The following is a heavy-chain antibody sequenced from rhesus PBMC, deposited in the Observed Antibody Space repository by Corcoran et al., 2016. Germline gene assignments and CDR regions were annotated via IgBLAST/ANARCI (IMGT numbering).Heavy chain of an antibody. CDR2: VFGKRAST. J-gene: IGHJ6*01. V-gene: IGHV4-143*01. D-gene: IGHD2-39*02. Sequence: QVQLPESGPGLVKPSETLSLTCTVPGGSLSGYYNWNWLRQSPGKVRQCIGGVFGKRASTNYNPSLKSRVTIAKDTSKNQFSLRLTSVTAADTAVYYCARQGYTDHLGGLDSWGQGVVVTVSS. CDR1: GGSLSGYYN. CDR3: ARQGYTDHLGGLDS.